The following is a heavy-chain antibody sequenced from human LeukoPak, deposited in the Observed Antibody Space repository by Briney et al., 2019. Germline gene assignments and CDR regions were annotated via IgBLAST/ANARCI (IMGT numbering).Heavy chain of an antibody. J-gene: IGHJ4*02. CDR3: AREAGDILVVPYY. Sequence: GASVKVSCKASGYSFTGYDINWVRQATGQGLEWMGWMSPNSGNTGYAQKFQGRITMTRNTSISTAYMELSSLRSEDTAVYYCAREAGDILVVPYYWGQGALVTVSS. CDR1: GYSFTGYD. CDR2: MSPNSGNT. D-gene: IGHD2-2*01. V-gene: IGHV1-8*01.